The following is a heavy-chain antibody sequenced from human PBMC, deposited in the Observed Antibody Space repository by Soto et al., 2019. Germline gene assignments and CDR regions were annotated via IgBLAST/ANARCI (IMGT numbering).Heavy chain of an antibody. CDR1: GFTLSDRS. CDR3: ARDIVVPDGGLGY. CDR2: SRNKANSYTT. J-gene: IGHJ4*02. D-gene: IGHD1-26*01. Sequence: EVQLVESGGGLVQPGGSLRLSCAASGFTLSDRSMHWVRQAPGKGLEWVGRSRNKANSYTTNYAASVQGRFTISRDDSKNLLYLQMNSLKTEDTAVYYCARDIVVPDGGLGYWGQGTLVTVSS. V-gene: IGHV3-72*01.